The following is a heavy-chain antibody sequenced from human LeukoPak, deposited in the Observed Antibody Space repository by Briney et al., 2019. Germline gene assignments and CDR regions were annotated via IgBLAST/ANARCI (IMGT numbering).Heavy chain of an antibody. CDR2: IKTSGSS. J-gene: IGHJ4*02. CDR3: AKVAKYYYGSETYFFFEE. D-gene: IGHD3-10*01. V-gene: IGHV4-4*07. CDR1: GGSITTYY. Sequence: PSETLSLTCTVSGGSITTYYWGWIRQPVGKGLEWIGHIKTSGSSHYNPSLRSRVTMSVDTSKNQLSLNLSSVTAADTATYYCAKVAKYYYGSETYFFFEEWGQGTLVTVSS.